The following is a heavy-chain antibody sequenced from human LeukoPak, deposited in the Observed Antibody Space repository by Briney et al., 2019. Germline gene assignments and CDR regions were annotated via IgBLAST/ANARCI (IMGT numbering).Heavy chain of an antibody. CDR1: GFTFRTYA. CDR3: AKGDDILTGYLSYFDY. CDR2: ISGSGDNT. Sequence: PGGSLRLSCAASGFTFRTYAMNWVRQAPGKGLEWVSGISGSGDNTYYADSVKGRFTISRDNSKNTLYLQMNSLRAEDTAVYYCAKGDDILTGYLSYFDYWSQGTLVTVSS. V-gene: IGHV3-23*01. D-gene: IGHD3-9*01. J-gene: IGHJ4*02.